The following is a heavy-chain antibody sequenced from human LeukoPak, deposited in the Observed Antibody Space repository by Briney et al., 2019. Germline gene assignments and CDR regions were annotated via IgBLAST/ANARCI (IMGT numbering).Heavy chain of an antibody. CDR3: AKDPAAVFASSAWNRVFYFDY. CDR2: ISATSGRI. CDR1: GFTFSSYA. Sequence: PGGSLRLSCAASGFTFSSYAMTWVRQAPGKGLEWVSTISATSGRISYAASVSGRFTIPRDNSKNTLYLEMNSLRDEDTAVYYCAKDPAAVFASSAWNRVFYFDYWGRGTLVTVSS. J-gene: IGHJ4*02. D-gene: IGHD1/OR15-1a*01. V-gene: IGHV3-23*01.